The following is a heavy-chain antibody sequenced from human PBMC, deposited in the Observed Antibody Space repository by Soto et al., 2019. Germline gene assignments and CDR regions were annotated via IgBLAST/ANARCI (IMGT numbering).Heavy chain of an antibody. CDR2: INPNSGGT. CDR3: ARVFHYYDSSGYSGGVNYGMDV. Sequence: QVQLVQSGAEVKKPGASVKVSCKASGYTFTGYYMHWVRQAPGQGLEWMGWINPNSGGTNYAQKFQGWVTMTRDTSISTAYMELSRLRSDDTAVYYCARVFHYYDSSGYSGGVNYGMDVWGQGTTVTVSS. D-gene: IGHD3-22*01. CDR1: GYTFTGYY. V-gene: IGHV1-2*04. J-gene: IGHJ6*02.